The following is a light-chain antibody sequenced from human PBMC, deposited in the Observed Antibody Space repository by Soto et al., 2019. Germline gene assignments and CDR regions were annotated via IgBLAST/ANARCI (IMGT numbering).Light chain of an antibody. CDR1: QSVSGW. J-gene: IGKJ5*01. CDR2: AAS. V-gene: IGKV1-39*01. Sequence: DIQLTQSPSTLSASVGDTVTVTCRASQSVSGWLAWYQQQPGKAPKLLIYAASSLQSGVPSRFSGSGSGTDFTLTISSLQPEDFATYYCQQSYSILITFGQGTRLEIK. CDR3: QQSYSILIT.